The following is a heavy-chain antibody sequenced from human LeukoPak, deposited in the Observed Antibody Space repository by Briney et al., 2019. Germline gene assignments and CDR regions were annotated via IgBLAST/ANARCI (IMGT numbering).Heavy chain of an antibody. V-gene: IGHV3-30*02. CDR2: IRYDGSNK. Sequence: PGGSLRLSCAASGFTFSSYGMHWVRQAPGKGLEWVAFIRYDGSNKYYADSVKGRFTISRDNSKNTLYLQMNSLRAEDTAVYYCAKPGGPGVAARGAFDTWGQGTMVTVSS. CDR3: AKPGGPGVAARGAFDT. D-gene: IGHD3-10*01. J-gene: IGHJ3*02. CDR1: GFTFSSYG.